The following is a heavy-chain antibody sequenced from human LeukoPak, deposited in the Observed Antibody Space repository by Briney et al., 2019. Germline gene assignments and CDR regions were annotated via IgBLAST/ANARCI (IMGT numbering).Heavy chain of an antibody. J-gene: IGHJ4*02. CDR1: GFTFSSYW. CDR2: IKQDGSEK. V-gene: IGHV3-7*03. Sequence: GGSLRLSCAASGFTFSSYWMNWVRQAPGRGLEWVANIKQDGSEKHYVDSVKGRFTISRDNGKNSLYLQMNSLRAEDTAVYYCARDSGWWRFDFWGQGTLVTVSS. D-gene: IGHD6-13*01. CDR3: ARDSGWWRFDF.